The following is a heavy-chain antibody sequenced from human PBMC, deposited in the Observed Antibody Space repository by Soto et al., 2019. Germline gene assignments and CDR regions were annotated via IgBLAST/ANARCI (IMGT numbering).Heavy chain of an antibody. V-gene: IGHV3-11*01. CDR2: ISSSGSTI. CDR1: GFTFSDYY. J-gene: IGHJ6*02. D-gene: IGHD3-10*01. Sequence: QVQLVESGGGLVKPGGSLRLSCAASGFTFSDYYMSWIRQAPGKGLEWASYISSSGSTIYYADSVKGRFTISRDNVKKPLYRQMNSLRAEDAAVYYCVRVEGRHYYYGLDVWGLGSTVTVSS. CDR3: VRVEGRHYYYGLDV.